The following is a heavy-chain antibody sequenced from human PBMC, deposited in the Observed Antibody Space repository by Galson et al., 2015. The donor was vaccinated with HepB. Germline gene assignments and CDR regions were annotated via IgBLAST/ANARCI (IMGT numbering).Heavy chain of an antibody. CDR1: GGSISSSSYY. Sequence: ETLSLTCTVSGGSISSSSYYWGWIRQPPGKGLEWIGSIYYSGSTYYNPSLKSRVTISVDTSKNQFSLKLSSVTAADTAVYYCARVSLKKHIVVVTAVRFDYWGQGTLVTVSS. J-gene: IGHJ4*02. V-gene: IGHV4-39*07. D-gene: IGHD2-21*02. CDR2: IYYSGST. CDR3: ARVSLKKHIVVVTAVRFDY.